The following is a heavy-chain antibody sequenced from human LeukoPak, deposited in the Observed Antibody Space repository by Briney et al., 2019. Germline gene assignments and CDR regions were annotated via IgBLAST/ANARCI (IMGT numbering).Heavy chain of an antibody. D-gene: IGHD6-6*01. V-gene: IGHV3-33*01. J-gene: IGHJ5*02. CDR3: ARADSSSSSPKFDP. CDR2: IWYDGSNK. CDR1: GFTFSSYG. Sequence: GGSLRLSCAASGFTFSSYGMHWVRQAPGKGLEWVAVIWYDGSNKYYADSVKGRFTISRDNAKNSLYLQMNSLRAEDTAVYYCARADSSSSSPKFDPWGQGTLVTVSS.